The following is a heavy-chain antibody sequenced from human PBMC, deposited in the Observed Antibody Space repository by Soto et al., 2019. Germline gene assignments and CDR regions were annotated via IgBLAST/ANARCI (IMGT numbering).Heavy chain of an antibody. CDR1: GDTFTGYL. CDR2: INPNSGGT. D-gene: IGHD4-17*01. Sequence: ASVKVSCKASGDTFTGYLMHWVRQAPGQGLEWMGWINPNSGGTNSAQKFQGRIIMTRDTSISTAYMELSSLRSDDTAIYYCARTMTTVTRRGMEVWGQGTTVSVSS. J-gene: IGHJ6*01. V-gene: IGHV1-2*02. CDR3: ARTMTTVTRRGMEV.